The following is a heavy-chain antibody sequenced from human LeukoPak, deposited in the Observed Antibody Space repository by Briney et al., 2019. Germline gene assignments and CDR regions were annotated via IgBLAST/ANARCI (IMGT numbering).Heavy chain of an antibody. CDR1: GFTFSSYG. J-gene: IGHJ6*02. V-gene: IGHV3-74*01. CDR3: TRDHGLDV. CDR2: INSDGSAT. Sequence: GGSLRLSCAASGFTFSSYGMSWVRQAPGEGLMWVSQINSDGSATSCADPVKGRCTISRDNAKNMLYLEMNSLRVEDTAVYFCTRDHGLDVWGQGTTVTVSS.